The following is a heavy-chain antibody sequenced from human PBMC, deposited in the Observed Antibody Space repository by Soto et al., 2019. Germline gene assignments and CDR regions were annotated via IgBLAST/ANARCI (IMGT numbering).Heavy chain of an antibody. CDR3: ASNYYDFWSGYYDYHYLDV. J-gene: IGHJ6*03. V-gene: IGHV3-30*03. Sequence: QVQLVESGGGVVQPGRSLRLSCAASGFTFTTCGMHWVRQAPGKGLAWVALISHDGSNKYYAESVKGRFTISRDNSKNTLNLQMNSLRAEDTAVYYCASNYYDFWSGYYDYHYLDVWCKGTTVTVSS. CDR2: ISHDGSNK. CDR1: GFTFTTCG. D-gene: IGHD3-3*01.